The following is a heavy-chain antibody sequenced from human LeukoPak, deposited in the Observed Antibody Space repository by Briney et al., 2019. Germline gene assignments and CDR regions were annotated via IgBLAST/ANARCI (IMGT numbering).Heavy chain of an antibody. CDR1: GYTFTGYY. CDR2: INPNSGGA. V-gene: IGHV1-2*02. Sequence: ASVKVSCKASGYTFTGYYIHWVRQAPGQGLEWVGWINPNSGGAKYAQKFQDRVTMTRDTSISTAYMGLSRLRSDDTAVYYCARDCSRLVRGIDYWGQGTLVTVSS. D-gene: IGHD6-19*01. J-gene: IGHJ4*02. CDR3: ARDCSRLVRGIDY.